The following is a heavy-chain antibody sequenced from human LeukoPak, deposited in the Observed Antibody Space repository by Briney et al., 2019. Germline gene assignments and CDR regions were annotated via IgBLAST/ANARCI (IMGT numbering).Heavy chain of an antibody. CDR1: GGSFSGYY. CDR2: INHSGST. D-gene: IGHD6-19*01. Sequence: PSETLSLTCAVYGGSFSGYYWSWIRQPPGKGLEWIGEINHSGSTNYNPSLKSRVTISVDTSKNQFSLKLSSVTAADTAVYYCARGRGSGWLFDYWGQGTLVTVSS. CDR3: ARGRGSGWLFDY. V-gene: IGHV4-34*01. J-gene: IGHJ4*02.